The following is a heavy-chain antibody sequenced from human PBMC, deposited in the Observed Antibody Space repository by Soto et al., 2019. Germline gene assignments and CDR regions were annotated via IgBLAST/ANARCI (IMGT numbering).Heavy chain of an antibody. D-gene: IGHD2-2*01. V-gene: IGHV3-21*01. CDR2: ISSSSSYI. Sequence: PXGSLRLSCAASGXTLSSYGMNWVRQAPGKGLEWVSSISSSSSYIYYADPVKGRLTISRYNAKNSLYLQMNSLRAQDTAVYYCARTLDIVVVPAVGWFAPWGQGTLGTVSS. CDR1: GXTLSSYG. J-gene: IGHJ5*02. CDR3: ARTLDIVVVPAVGWFAP.